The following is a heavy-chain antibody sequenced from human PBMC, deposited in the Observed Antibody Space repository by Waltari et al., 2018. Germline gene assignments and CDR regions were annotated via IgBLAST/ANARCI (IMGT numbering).Heavy chain of an antibody. D-gene: IGHD7-27*01. Sequence: EVQLVESGGGLVRPGGSLRLSCAASGLTFSTYNMNWVRQAPGKGLQWVGHNKSQNDGAPTDFPASVRGRFSISRDDSQNMVFLQMNSLRTEDTAVYYCTTLDAPWGGWGHGTLVTVSS. V-gene: IGHV3-15*01. CDR1: GLTFSTYN. J-gene: IGHJ4*01. CDR2: NKSQNDGAPT. CDR3: TTLDAPWGG.